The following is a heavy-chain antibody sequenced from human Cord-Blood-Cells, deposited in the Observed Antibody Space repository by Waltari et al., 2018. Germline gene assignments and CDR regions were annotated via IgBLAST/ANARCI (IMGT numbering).Heavy chain of an antibody. J-gene: IGHJ5*02. CDR1: GGSFSGYY. CDR3: ARWGGRYSSSWYNWFDP. CDR2: INHSGST. Sequence: QVQLQQWGAGRLTPSETLSLTCAVYGGSFSGYYWSWIRQPPGKGLEWIGEINHSGSTNYNPSLKSRVTISVDTSKNQFSLKLSSVTAADTAVYYCARWGGRYSSSWYNWFDPWGQGTLVTVSS. V-gene: IGHV4-34*01. D-gene: IGHD6-13*01.